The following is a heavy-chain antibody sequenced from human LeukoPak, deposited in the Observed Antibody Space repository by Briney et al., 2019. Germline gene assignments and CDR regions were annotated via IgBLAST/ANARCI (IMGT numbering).Heavy chain of an antibody. V-gene: IGHV3-43*01. J-gene: IGHJ4*02. CDR2: ISWGGGST. CDR1: GFTFDDYT. CDR3: AKGKNAGSYLSHVDY. Sequence: HPGGSLRLSCAASGFTFDDYTMHWVRHAPGKGLEWVSLISWGGGSTYYADSVKGRFTISRDNSKNSLYVQMNSLRTEDTALYYCAKGKNAGSYLSHVDYWGQGTLVTVSS. D-gene: IGHD3-10*01.